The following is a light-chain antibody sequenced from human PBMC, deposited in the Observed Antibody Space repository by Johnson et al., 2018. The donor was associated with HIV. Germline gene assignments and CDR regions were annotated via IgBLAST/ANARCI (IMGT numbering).Light chain of an antibody. CDR3: GTWDTSLSVYV. J-gene: IGLJ1*01. V-gene: IGLV1-51*02. CDR2: ENN. CDR1: SSNIGNNY. Sequence: QSVLTQPPSVSAAPGQKVTISCSGSSSNIGNNYVSWYQQFPGTAPKLLIYENNKRPSGIPDRFSGSKSGTSVTLAITGLQTGDEADYYCGTWDTSLSVYVFGTGTKVTVL.